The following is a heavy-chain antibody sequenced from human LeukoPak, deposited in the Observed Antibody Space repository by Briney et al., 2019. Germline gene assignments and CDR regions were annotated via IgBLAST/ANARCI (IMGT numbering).Heavy chain of an antibody. CDR3: ARVGATLDY. Sequence: SETLSLTCTVSGGSISSYYWSWIRQPPGKGLEWIGYIYYSGSTNYNPSLKSRVTISVDTSKNQFSLKLCSVTAADTAVYYCARVGATLDYWGQGTLVTVSS. CDR1: GGSISSYY. CDR2: IYYSGST. D-gene: IGHD1-26*01. V-gene: IGHV4-59*08. J-gene: IGHJ4*02.